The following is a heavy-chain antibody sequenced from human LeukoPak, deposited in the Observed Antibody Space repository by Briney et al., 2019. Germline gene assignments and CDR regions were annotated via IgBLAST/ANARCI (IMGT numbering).Heavy chain of an antibody. V-gene: IGHV4-59*05. CDR1: GGSISSYY. J-gene: IGHJ5*02. D-gene: IGHD3-22*01. Sequence: SETLSLTCTVSGGSISSYYWSWIRQPAGKGLEWIGSIYYSGSTYYNPSLKSRVTISVDTSKNQFSLKLSSVTAADTAVYYCARHGVLADYYYDSSGYPQFDPWGQGTLVTVSS. CDR3: ARHGVLADYYYDSSGYPQFDP. CDR2: IYYSGST.